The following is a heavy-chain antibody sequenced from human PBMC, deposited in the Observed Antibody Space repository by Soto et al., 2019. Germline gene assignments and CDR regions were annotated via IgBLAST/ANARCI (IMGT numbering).Heavy chain of an antibody. CDR3: ARDKDRQQLGGNYYYILDV. CDR2: IMPVFATP. V-gene: IGHV1-69*12. J-gene: IGHJ6*02. D-gene: IGHD3-3*02. Sequence: QVQLVQSGAEVKKPGSSVKVSCKASGGTFSTSAISWVRQAPGQGLEWVGGIMPVFATPAYAQKFQGRVTISADESTTTAYLELTSPRTDDTAVYYWARDKDRQQLGGNYYYILDVWGQGTAIIVSS. CDR1: GGTFSTSA.